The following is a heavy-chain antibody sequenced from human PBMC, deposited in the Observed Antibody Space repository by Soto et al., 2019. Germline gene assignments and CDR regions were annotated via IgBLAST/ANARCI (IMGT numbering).Heavy chain of an antibody. CDR3: AREAEAFYYAIDF. D-gene: IGHD3-10*01. CDR2: ISSGSDTK. CDR1: GFTFNKYT. J-gene: IGHJ4*02. V-gene: IGHV3-48*02. Sequence: GSLRLSCTAFGFTFNKYTMNWVRQAPGKGLEWLSYISSGSDTKYYADSVKGRFTISRDNALNSMFLQMHSLRDEDTAVYYCAREAEAFYYAIDFWGLGTLVTVSS.